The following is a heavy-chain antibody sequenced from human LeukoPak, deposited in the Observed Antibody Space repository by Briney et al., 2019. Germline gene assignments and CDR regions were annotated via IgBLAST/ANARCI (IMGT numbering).Heavy chain of an antibody. CDR1: GFAFSTYW. CDR3: ARDGEWLRPMDY. Sequence: GGSLRLSCAASGFAFSTYWMSWVRRAPGKELEWVANIKQDGSKKNYVGSVEGRFTISRDNAKNSLYLQMNSLRAEDTAVYYCARDGEWLRPMDYWGQGTLVTVSS. CDR2: IKQDGSKK. D-gene: IGHD5-12*01. J-gene: IGHJ4*02. V-gene: IGHV3-7*01.